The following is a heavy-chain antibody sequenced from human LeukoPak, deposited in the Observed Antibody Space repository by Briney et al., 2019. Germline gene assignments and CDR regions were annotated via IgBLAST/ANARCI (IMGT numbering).Heavy chain of an antibody. V-gene: IGHV3-74*01. Sequence: PGGSLILSCAASGLTFSDYWMHWVRQAPGKGLVWVSRINSDGSSTSYADSVKSRFTISRDNAKNTLYLQMNSLRAEDTAVYPCVKGMRGDYYMDAWGKGTTVTVSS. CDR2: INSDGSST. CDR1: GLTFSDYW. D-gene: IGHD2-8*01. CDR3: VKGMRGDYYMDA. J-gene: IGHJ6*03.